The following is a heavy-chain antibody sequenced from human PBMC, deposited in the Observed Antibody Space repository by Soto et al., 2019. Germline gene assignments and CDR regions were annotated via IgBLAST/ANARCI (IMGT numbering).Heavy chain of an antibody. Sequence: QVQLVQSGAEVKKPGASVKVSCKAPRYIFTAYFMHWVRQAPGQGLEWMGWINPNNGATHYGLSFQGRVSMTRDTSISTASMELSSLRSDDTAVYYCASHDPGARFDPWGQGTLVIVSS. CDR3: ASHDPGARFDP. V-gene: IGHV1-2*02. CDR2: INPNNGAT. J-gene: IGHJ5*02. CDR1: RYIFTAYF. D-gene: IGHD1-1*01.